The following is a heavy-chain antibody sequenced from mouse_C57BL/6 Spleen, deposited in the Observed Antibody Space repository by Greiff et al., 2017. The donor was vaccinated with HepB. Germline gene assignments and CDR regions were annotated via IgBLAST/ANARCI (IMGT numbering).Heavy chain of an antibody. CDR1: GFSLTSDG. V-gene: IGHV2-2*01. Sequence: VQRVESGPGLVQPSQSLSITCTVSGFSLTSDGVHWVRQSPGKGLEWLGVIWSGGSTDYNAAFISRLSISQDNSKSQVFFKMTSLQADDTAIYYCARNSGEGCAMDYCGQGSSATVSP. J-gene: IGHJ4*01. D-gene: IGHD1-3*01. CDR3: ARNSGEGCAMDY. CDR2: IWSGGST.